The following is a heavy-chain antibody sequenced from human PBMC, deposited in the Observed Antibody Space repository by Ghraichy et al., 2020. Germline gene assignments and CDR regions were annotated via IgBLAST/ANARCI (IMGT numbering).Heavy chain of an antibody. CDR1: GYTFIRYN. J-gene: IGHJ4*02. CDR3: ARDNLFWSFGDY. CDR2: INPRTGST. D-gene: IGHD3-3*01. V-gene: IGHV1-46*01. Sequence: ASVKVSCKASGYTFIRYNIHWVRQAPGQGLEWMGIINPRTGSTSYAQKVQGRVTMTRDTSTSTVYMELSSLRSEDTAVYYCARDNLFWSFGDYWGQGTLVTVSS.